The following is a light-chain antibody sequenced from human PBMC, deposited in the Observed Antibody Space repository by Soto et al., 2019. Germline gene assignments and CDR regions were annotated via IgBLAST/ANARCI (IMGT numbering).Light chain of an antibody. CDR3: SSYAGSSNV. Sequence: SALTQPRSASGSPGTSVAITCTGTSSDVGGYHYVSWYQQHPGKAPKLMIYEVNKRPSGVPDRFSGSKSGNTASLTVSGLQAEDEADYYCSSYAGSSNVFGTGTKVTVL. CDR1: SSDVGGYHY. CDR2: EVN. V-gene: IGLV2-8*01. J-gene: IGLJ1*01.